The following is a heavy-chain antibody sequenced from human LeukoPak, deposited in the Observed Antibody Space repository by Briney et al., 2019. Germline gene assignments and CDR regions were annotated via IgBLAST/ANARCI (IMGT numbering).Heavy chain of an antibody. D-gene: IGHD5-18*01. J-gene: IGHJ6*02. Sequence: GGSLRLSCAASGFTFSNYAMHWVRQAPGQGLEWVSSISYSGTSTYYAGSVKGRFTISRDNSKNTLYLQMNSLRAEDTAVYYCARDHVDTAMLISRVAVYYGMDVWGQGTTVTVSS. CDR3: ARDHVDTAMLISRVAVYYGMDV. CDR2: ISYSGTST. V-gene: IGHV3-23*01. CDR1: GFTFSNYA.